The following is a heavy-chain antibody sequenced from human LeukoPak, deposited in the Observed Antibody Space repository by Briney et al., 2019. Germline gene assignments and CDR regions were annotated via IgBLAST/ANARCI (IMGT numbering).Heavy chain of an antibody. D-gene: IGHD6-19*01. CDR3: ARDFGTTGWHTSDY. CDR2: TYYRSKWYN. Sequence: SQTLSLTCVVSGDSVSSKNGAWTWIRQSPSRGLEWLGGTYYRSKWYNDYAESMEGRMTISQDTSKNQYSLHLNSVTPDDTAVYYCARDFGTTGWHTSDYWGQGTLVTVSS. CDR1: GDSVSSKNGA. V-gene: IGHV6-1*01. J-gene: IGHJ4*02.